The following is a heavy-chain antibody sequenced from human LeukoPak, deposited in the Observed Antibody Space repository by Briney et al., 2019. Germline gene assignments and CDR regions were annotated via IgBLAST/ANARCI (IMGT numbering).Heavy chain of an antibody. V-gene: IGHV4-39*01. CDR2: IYYSGST. CDR3: ARSGSYPSDGHWFDP. D-gene: IGHD1-26*01. J-gene: IGHJ5*02. CDR1: GGSISSSSYY. Sequence: SETLSLTCTVSGGSISSSSYYWGWIRQPPGKGLEWIGSIYYSGSTYYNPSLKSRVTISVDTSKNQFSLKLSSVTAADTAVYYCARSGSYPSDGHWFDPWGQGTLVTVSS.